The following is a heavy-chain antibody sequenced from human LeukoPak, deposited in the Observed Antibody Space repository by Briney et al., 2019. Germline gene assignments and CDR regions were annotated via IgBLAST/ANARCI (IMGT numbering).Heavy chain of an antibody. D-gene: IGHD2-8*01. CDR3: ARGPSGTVLGGDY. CDR1: GGSFSGYY. Sequence: SETLSLTCAVYGGSFSGYYWSWIRQPPGKGLEWIGEINHSGSTNYNPSLKSRVTISVDTSKNQFSLKLSSVTAADTAVYYCARGPSGTVLGGDYWGQGTLVTVSS. V-gene: IGHV4-34*01. CDR2: INHSGST. J-gene: IGHJ4*02.